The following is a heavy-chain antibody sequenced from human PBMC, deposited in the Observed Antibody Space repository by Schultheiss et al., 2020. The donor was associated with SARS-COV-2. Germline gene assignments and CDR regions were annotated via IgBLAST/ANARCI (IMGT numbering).Heavy chain of an antibody. Sequence: GGSLRLSCAASGFTFSSYAMHWVRQAPGKGLEWVAVISYDGSNKYYADSVKGRFTISRDNSKNTLDLQMNSLRAEDTAVYYCASPFRVGATGDYWGQGTLVNVSS. CDR2: ISYDGSNK. CDR3: ASPFRVGATGDY. D-gene: IGHD1-26*01. CDR1: GFTFSSYA. V-gene: IGHV3-30-3*01. J-gene: IGHJ4*02.